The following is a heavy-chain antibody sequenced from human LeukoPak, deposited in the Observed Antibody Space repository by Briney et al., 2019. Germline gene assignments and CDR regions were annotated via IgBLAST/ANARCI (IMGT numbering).Heavy chain of an antibody. V-gene: IGHV4-30-2*01. Sequence: SQTLFLTCAVSGGSISSGGYSWSWIRQPPGKGLEWIGYIYHSGSTYYNPSLKSRVTISVDRSKNQFSLKLSSVTAADTAVYYCARARAAAESFDYWGQGTLVTVSS. J-gene: IGHJ4*02. CDR1: GGSISSGGYS. CDR3: ARARAAAESFDY. CDR2: IYHSGST. D-gene: IGHD6-13*01.